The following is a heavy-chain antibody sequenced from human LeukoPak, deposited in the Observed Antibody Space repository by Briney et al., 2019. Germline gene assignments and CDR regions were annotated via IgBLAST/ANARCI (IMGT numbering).Heavy chain of an antibody. CDR1: GFTFSSYA. J-gene: IGHJ5*02. CDR2: ISGSGGST. CDR3: AKDRSSSWRTLYNWFDP. V-gene: IGHV3-23*01. D-gene: IGHD6-13*01. Sequence: GGPLRLSCAASGFTFSSYAMSWVRQAPGKGLEWVSAISGSGGSTYYADSVKGRFTISRDNSKNTLYLQMNSLRAEDTAVYYCAKDRSSSWRTLYNWFDPWGQGTLVTVSS.